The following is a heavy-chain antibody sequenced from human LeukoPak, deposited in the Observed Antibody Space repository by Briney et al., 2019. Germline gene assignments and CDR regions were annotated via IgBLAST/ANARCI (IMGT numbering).Heavy chain of an antibody. CDR3: ARLRNQYDTSGYYSFDY. V-gene: IGHV4-4*07. Sequence: PSETLSLTCTVSGGSISSYYWSWIRQPAGKGLEWIGRIYTSGFTNYHPSLKSRVTILVDTSKNQFSLKLSSVTAADTAVYYCARLRNQYDTSGYYSFDYWGQGTLVTVSS. J-gene: IGHJ4*02. D-gene: IGHD3-22*01. CDR1: GGSISSYY. CDR2: IYTSGFT.